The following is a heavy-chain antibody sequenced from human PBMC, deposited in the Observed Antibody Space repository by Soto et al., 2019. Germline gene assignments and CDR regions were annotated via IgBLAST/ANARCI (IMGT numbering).Heavy chain of an antibody. V-gene: IGHV3-53*04. Sequence: GGSLRLSCAASGFTVSSNYMSWVRQAPGKGLEWVSVIYSGGSTYYADSRKGRFTISRHNSKNTLYLQMNSLRAEDTAVYYCARAICSGGSCYHTLDYFDYWGQGTLVTVSS. D-gene: IGHD2-15*01. CDR1: GFTVSSNY. CDR2: IYSGGST. CDR3: ARAICSGGSCYHTLDYFDY. J-gene: IGHJ4*02.